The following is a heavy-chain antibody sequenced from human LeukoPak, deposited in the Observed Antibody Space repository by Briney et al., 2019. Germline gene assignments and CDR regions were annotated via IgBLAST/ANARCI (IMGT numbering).Heavy chain of an antibody. CDR2: IYYSGST. CDR1: GGSISSSSYY. CDR3: ARQRPYYYGSGSQPYWYFDL. J-gene: IGHJ2*01. D-gene: IGHD3-10*01. V-gene: IGHV4-39*07. Sequence: SETLSLTCTVSGGSISSSSYYWGWIRQPPGKGLEWIGSIYYSGSTYYNPSLKSRVTISVDTSKNQFSLKLSSVTAADTAVYYCARQRPYYYGSGSQPYWYFDLWGRGTLVTVSS.